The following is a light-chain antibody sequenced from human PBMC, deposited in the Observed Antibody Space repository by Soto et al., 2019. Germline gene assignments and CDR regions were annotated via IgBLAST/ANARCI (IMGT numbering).Light chain of an antibody. CDR3: QQRSNWPFT. V-gene: IGKV3-11*01. CDR2: DAS. CDR1: QRVSKY. Sequence: EIVLTQSPATLSLSPGERATLSCRTSQRVSKYFAWYQQKPGRAPRLLIYDASSRTTGIPARFIGSGSGTDFPLTISSLELEDFAIYYCQQRSNWPFTFGQGTRLEMK. J-gene: IGKJ5*01.